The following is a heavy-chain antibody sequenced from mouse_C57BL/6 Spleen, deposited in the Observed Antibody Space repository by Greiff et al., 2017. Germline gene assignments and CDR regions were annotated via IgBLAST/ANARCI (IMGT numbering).Heavy chain of an antibody. CDR1: GYAFTNYL. Sequence: QVQLQQSGAELVRPGTSVKVSCKASGYAFTNYLIEWVKQRPGQGLEWIGVINPGSGGTNYNEKFKGKATLTADKSSSTAYMQLSSLTSEDSAVYFCARSGSYGYFDGWGTGTTVTVSS. CDR3: ARSGSYGYFDG. V-gene: IGHV1-54*01. D-gene: IGHD3-2*02. CDR2: INPGSGGT. J-gene: IGHJ1*03.